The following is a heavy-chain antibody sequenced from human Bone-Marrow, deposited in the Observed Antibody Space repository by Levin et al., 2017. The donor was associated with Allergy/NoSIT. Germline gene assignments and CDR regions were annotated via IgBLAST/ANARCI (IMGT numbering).Heavy chain of an antibody. V-gene: IGHV4-34*01. J-gene: IGHJ5*02. D-gene: IGHD2-15*01. CDR3: ARERSSYHHYNILPRWFDP. CDR2: INHSGST. Sequence: SETLSLTCAVYGGSFSGYYWSWIRQPPGKGLEWIGEINHSGSTNYNPSLKSRVTISVDTSKNQFSLKLSSVTAADTAVYYCARERSSYHHYNILPRWFDPWGQGTLVTVSS. CDR1: GGSFSGYY.